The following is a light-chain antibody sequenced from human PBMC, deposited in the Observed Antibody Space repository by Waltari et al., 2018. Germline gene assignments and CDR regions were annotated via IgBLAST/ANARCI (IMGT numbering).Light chain of an antibody. CDR3: SSYTSSSTWV. Sequence: QSALTPPASVSGSPGQSLPLPCTGPSSYVGVYNSVSWYQQHPGKAPKLMIYDVSKRPSGVSNRFSGSKSGNTASLTISGLQAEDEADYYCSSYTSSSTWVFGGGTKLTVL. J-gene: IGLJ3*02. V-gene: IGLV2-14*01. CDR1: SSYVGVYNS. CDR2: DVS.